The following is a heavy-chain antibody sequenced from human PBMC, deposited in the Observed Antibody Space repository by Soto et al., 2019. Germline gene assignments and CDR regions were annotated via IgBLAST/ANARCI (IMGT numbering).Heavy chain of an antibody. J-gene: IGHJ4*02. Sequence: SETLSLTCTVSGGSISSSSYYWGWIRQPPGKGLEWIGSIYYSGSTYYNPSLKSRVTISVDTSKNQFSLKLSSVTAADAAVYYCARRTYDFWSGYYNSEFDYWGQGTLGTVSS. V-gene: IGHV4-39*01. CDR2: IYYSGST. CDR1: GGSISSSSYY. CDR3: ARRTYDFWSGYYNSEFDY. D-gene: IGHD3-3*01.